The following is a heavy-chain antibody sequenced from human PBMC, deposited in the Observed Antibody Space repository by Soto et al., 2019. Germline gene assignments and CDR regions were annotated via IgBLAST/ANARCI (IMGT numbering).Heavy chain of an antibody. J-gene: IGHJ6*03. V-gene: IGHV1-8*01. Sequence: ASVKVSCKASGYTFTSYDINWVRQATGQGLEWMGWMNPNSGNTGYAQKFQGRVTMTRNTSISTAYMELSSLRSEDTAVYYCAREIAGYCSGGSCYRHYYYYYMDVWGKGTTVTVSS. D-gene: IGHD2-15*01. CDR2: MNPNSGNT. CDR1: GYTFTSYD. CDR3: AREIAGYCSGGSCYRHYYYYYMDV.